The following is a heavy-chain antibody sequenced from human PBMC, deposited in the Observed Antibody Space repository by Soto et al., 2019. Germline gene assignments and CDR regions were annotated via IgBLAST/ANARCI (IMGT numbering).Heavy chain of an antibody. CDR3: AHSPTTDKIFDP. J-gene: IGHJ5*02. D-gene: IGHD4-17*01. CDR1: GFSLSTSGVG. CDR2: IYWDDDK. V-gene: IGHV2-5*02. Sequence: GSGPTLGNPTQSLTLTCPFSGFSLSTSGVGVGWIRQPPGKALEWLALIYWDDDKRYSPSLKSRLTITKDTSKNQVVLTMTNMDPVDTATYYCAHSPTTDKIFDPWGQGTLVTVSS.